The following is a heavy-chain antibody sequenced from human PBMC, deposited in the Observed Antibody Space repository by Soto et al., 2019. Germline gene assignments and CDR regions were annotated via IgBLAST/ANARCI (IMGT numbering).Heavy chain of an antibody. Sequence: ASVKVSCKASGYTYTSYYMHWVRQAPGQGLEWMGIINPSGGSTSYAQKLQGRVTMTRDTSTSTVYMELSSLRSEDTAVYYCAGVDFKGGRFYDFLSGYSPTGYYYGMDVWGQGTTVTVSS. D-gene: IGHD3-9*01. J-gene: IGHJ6*02. CDR3: AGVDFKGGRFYDFLSGYSPTGYYYGMDV. V-gene: IGHV1-46*01. CDR2: INPSGGST. CDR1: GYTYTSYY.